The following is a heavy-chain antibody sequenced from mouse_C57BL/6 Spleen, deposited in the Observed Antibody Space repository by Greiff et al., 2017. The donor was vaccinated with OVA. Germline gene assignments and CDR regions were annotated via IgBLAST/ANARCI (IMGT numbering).Heavy chain of an antibody. V-gene: IGHV1-74*01. CDR2: IHPSDSDT. D-gene: IGHD1-1*01. J-gene: IGHJ2*01. CDR1: GYTFTSYW. Sequence: QVQLQQPGAELVKPGASVKVSCKASGYTFTSYWMHWVKQRPGQGLEWIGRIHPSDSDTNYNQKFKGKATLTVDTSSSTAYMQLSSLTSEDSAVYYCAKGNYYGSRYYFDYWGQGTTLTVSS. CDR3: AKGNYYGSRYYFDY.